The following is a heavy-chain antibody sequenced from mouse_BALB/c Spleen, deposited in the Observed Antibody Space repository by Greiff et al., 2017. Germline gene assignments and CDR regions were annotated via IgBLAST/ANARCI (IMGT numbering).Heavy chain of an antibody. D-gene: IGHD3-2*01. J-gene: IGHJ4*01. V-gene: IGHV3-2*02. CDR3: ARRDSSGYDYAMDY. Sequence: EVKLVESGPGLVKPSQSLSLTCTVTGYSITSDYAWNWIRQFPGNKLEWMGYISYSGSTSYNPSLKSRISITRDTSKNQFFLQLNSVTTEDTATYYCARRDSSGYDYAMDYWGQGTSVTVSS. CDR1: GYSITSDYA. CDR2: ISYSGST.